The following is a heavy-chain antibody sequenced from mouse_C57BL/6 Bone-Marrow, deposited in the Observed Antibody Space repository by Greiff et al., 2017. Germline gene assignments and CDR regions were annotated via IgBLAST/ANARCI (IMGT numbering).Heavy chain of an antibody. CDR3: ARKYDYDNAWFAY. CDR2: INPNYGTT. V-gene: IGHV1-39*01. J-gene: IGHJ3*01. Sequence: VQLKQSGPELVKPGASVKISCKASGYSFTDYNMNWVKQSNGKSLEWIGVINPNYGTTSYNQKFKGKATLTVDQSSSTAYMQRNSLTSEDSAVYYCARKYDYDNAWFAYWGQGTLVTVSA. CDR1: GYSFTDYN. D-gene: IGHD2-4*01.